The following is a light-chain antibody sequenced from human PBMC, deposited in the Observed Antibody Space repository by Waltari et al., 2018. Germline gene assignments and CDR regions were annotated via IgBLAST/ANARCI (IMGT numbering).Light chain of an antibody. Sequence: QSVLTQAPSASGTPGQRVTIPCLGSSSNIGSTYVNWYQQLPGTAPKLLIYNNNQRPSGVPARFSGSKSGASASLAISGLQSADEADFYCSAWDDSLNAWVFGGGTRLTVL. CDR2: NNN. J-gene: IGLJ3*02. V-gene: IGLV1-44*01. CDR3: SAWDDSLNAWV. CDR1: SSNIGSTY.